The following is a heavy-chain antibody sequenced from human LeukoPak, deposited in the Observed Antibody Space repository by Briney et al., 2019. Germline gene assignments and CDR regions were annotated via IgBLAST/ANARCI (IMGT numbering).Heavy chain of an antibody. D-gene: IGHD3-10*02. CDR3: AELGITMIGGV. V-gene: IGHV3-48*04. J-gene: IGHJ6*04. Sequence: GGSLRLSCAASGFSFSSRGMSWVRQAPGKGLEWVSYISSSGSTIYYADSVKGRFTISRDNAKNSLYLQMNSLRAEDTAVYYCAELGITMIGGVWGKGTTVTISS. CDR1: GFSFSSRG. CDR2: ISSSGSTI.